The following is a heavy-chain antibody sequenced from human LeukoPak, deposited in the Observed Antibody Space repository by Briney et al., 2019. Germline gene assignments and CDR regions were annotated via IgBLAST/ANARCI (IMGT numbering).Heavy chain of an antibody. CDR1: GFTFSSYA. Sequence: PGGSLRLSCAASGFTFSSYAMSWVRQAPGKGLEWVSIISISGGSTYYADSVKGRFTISRDNSKNTLYLQMNSLRAEDTAVHYCAKGSTYYYDSSGYYYWDYFDYWGQGTLVTVSS. D-gene: IGHD3-22*01. CDR3: AKGSTYYYDSSGYYYWDYFDY. V-gene: IGHV3-23*01. CDR2: ISISGGST. J-gene: IGHJ4*02.